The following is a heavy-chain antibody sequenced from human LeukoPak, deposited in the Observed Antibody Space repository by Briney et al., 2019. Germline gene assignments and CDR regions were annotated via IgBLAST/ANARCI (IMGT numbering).Heavy chain of an antibody. D-gene: IGHD6-13*01. CDR3: ARVRIAAALSYLFDY. Sequence: GGSLRLSCAASRFTFSSYWMSWVRQAPGKGLEWVANIKQDGSEKYYVDSVKGRFTISRDNAKNSLYLRMNSLRAEDTAVYYCARVRIAAALSYLFDYWGQGTLVTVSS. CDR1: RFTFSSYW. J-gene: IGHJ4*02. CDR2: IKQDGSEK. V-gene: IGHV3-7*01.